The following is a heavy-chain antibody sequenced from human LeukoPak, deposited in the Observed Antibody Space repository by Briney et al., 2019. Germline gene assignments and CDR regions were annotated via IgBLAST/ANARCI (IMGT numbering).Heavy chain of an antibody. Sequence: SVKVSCKASGGTFSSYAISWVRQAPGQGLEWMGGIIPIFGTANHAQKFQGRVTITADESTSTAYMELSSLRSEDTAVYYCARDPRYSYGSRGDAFDIWGQGTMVTVSS. CDR3: ARDPRYSYGSRGDAFDI. CDR2: IIPIFGTA. CDR1: GGTFSSYA. D-gene: IGHD5-18*01. V-gene: IGHV1-69*01. J-gene: IGHJ3*02.